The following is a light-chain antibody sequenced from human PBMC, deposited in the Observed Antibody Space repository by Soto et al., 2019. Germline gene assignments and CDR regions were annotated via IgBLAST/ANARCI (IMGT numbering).Light chain of an antibody. V-gene: IGKV3-15*01. Sequence: EIVMSHSPATLSVSPLQGGTRSCRASQPISRNLAWSQQNPGQAPRLLIYGASTRDTHLPGRFSGGGSGTEFTLTISSLQSEDFAVYCCQQRRHWPITFGQGTRLEIK. CDR3: QQRRHWPIT. CDR2: GAS. J-gene: IGKJ5*01. CDR1: QPISRN.